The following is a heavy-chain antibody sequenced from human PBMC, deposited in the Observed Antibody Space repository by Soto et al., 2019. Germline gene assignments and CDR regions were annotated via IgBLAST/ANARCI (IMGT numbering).Heavy chain of an antibody. J-gene: IGHJ4*02. V-gene: IGHV1-46*01. CDR1: GYTFTSYY. CDR2: INPSGGST. CDR3: ARERSGTPDY. D-gene: IGHD1-1*01. Sequence: GASVKVSCKASGYTFTSYYMHWVRQAPGQGLEWMGIINPSGGSTSYAQKFQGRVTMTRNTSISTAYMELSSLRSEDTAVYYCARERSGTPDYWCQGTLVTVSS.